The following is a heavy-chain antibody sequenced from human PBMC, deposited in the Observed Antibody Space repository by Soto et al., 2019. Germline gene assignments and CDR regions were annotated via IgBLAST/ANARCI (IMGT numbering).Heavy chain of an antibody. CDR2: INTYKGNT. D-gene: IGHD1-26*01. J-gene: IGHJ4*02. CDR3: AARSGRDPYYFDY. CDR1: GYTFTSYG. V-gene: IGHV1-18*01. Sequence: GASVKVSCKVSGYTFTSYGMSWVRQAPGQGLEWMGWINTYKGNTNYAQKLQGRVTMTTDTSTSTAYMELRSLTSDDTAVYYCAARSGRDPYYFDYWGQGTLVTVSS.